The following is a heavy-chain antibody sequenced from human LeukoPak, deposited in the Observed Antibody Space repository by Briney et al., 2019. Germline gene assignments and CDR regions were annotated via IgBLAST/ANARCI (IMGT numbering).Heavy chain of an antibody. V-gene: IGHV4-34*01. Sequence: SETLSLTCAVYGGSFSGYYWSWIRQPPGKGLEWIGEINHSGSTNYNPSLKSRVTISVDTSKNQFSLKLSSVTAADTAVYYCARGHWQGGIAAAARTRYFQHWGRGTLVTVSS. CDR1: GGSFSGYY. CDR3: ARGHWQGGIAAAARTRYFQH. CDR2: INHSGST. D-gene: IGHD6-13*01. J-gene: IGHJ1*01.